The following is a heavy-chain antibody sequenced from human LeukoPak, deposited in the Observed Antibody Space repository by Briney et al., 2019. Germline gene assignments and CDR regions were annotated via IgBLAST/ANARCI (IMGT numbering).Heavy chain of an antibody. CDR1: GFTFSSYE. Sequence: GGSLRLSCAASGFTFSSYEMNWVRQAPGKGLEWISYISTSGSTIYYADSVKGRFTVSRDNAKNSLYLQMNSLRAEDTAVYYCSRSGGYYDYWGQGTLVTVPS. D-gene: IGHD4-23*01. J-gene: IGHJ4*02. CDR2: ISTSGSTI. V-gene: IGHV3-48*03. CDR3: SRSGGYYDY.